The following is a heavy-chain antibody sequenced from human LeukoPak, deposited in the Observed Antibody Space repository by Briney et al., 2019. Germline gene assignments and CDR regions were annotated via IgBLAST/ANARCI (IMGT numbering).Heavy chain of an antibody. CDR3: ARAESSGWPDAEYFQH. V-gene: IGHV3-66*01. CDR1: GFTVSSNY. D-gene: IGHD6-19*01. J-gene: IGHJ1*01. Sequence: GGSLRLSCAASGFTVSSNYMSWVRQAPGKGLEWVSVIYSGGSTYYADPVKGRFTISRDNSKNTLYLQMNSLRAEDTAVYYCARAESSGWPDAEYFQHWGQGTLVTVSS. CDR2: IYSGGST.